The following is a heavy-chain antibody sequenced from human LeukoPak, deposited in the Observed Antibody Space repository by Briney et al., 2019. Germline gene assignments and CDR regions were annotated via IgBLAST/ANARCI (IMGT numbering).Heavy chain of an antibody. D-gene: IGHD1-26*01. CDR2: LSSNGEIK. J-gene: IGHJ4*02. Sequence: GGSLRLSCAASGFTFSSCSMNWVRQAPGKGLEYVSALSSNGEIKFYADSVKGRFTISRDSSKNTLDLQMSSLRAEDTALYYCVKTYSGTYYDFWGQGTLVTVSS. CDR1: GFTFSSCS. CDR3: VKTYSGTYYDF. V-gene: IGHV3-64D*06.